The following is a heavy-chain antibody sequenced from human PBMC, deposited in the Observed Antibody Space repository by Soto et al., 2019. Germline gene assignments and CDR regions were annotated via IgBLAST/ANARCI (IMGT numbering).Heavy chain of an antibody. J-gene: IGHJ6*02. CDR1: GFTFNNYA. CDR3: GRDSYGVDV. Sequence: PGGSLRLSCAASGFTFNNYAMNWVRQAPGKGLEWVSAISGSGITTHYADSYADSVKGRFTISRDNSKNTLYLQMDSLRSDDTDVYYCGRDSYGVDVWGQGTTVTVSS. CDR2: ISGSGITT. V-gene: IGHV3-23*01.